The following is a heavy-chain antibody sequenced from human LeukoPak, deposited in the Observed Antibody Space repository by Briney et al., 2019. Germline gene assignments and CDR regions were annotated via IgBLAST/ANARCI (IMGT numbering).Heavy chain of an antibody. V-gene: IGHV4-39*01. CDR3: ARQFLGSPTTFDY. CDR1: GDSISRSSHY. D-gene: IGHD3-16*01. Sequence: KPSGTLSLTCTVSGDSISRSSHYWGWIRQPPGKGPEWIGTIYYSGSTYYNPSLKSRVTMSVDTSKNQFSLKLTSVTAADTAVYYCARQFLGSPTTFDYWGQGTLVTVSS. J-gene: IGHJ4*02. CDR2: IYYSGST.